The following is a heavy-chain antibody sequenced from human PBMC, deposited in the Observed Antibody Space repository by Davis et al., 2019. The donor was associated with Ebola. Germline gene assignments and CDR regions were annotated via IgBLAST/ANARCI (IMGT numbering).Heavy chain of an antibody. Sequence: PGGSLRLSCAASGFTFSTYSMHWVRQAPGKGLEWVAVISYDGSMKYFTDSVKGRFTISRDNSKNTVYLQMNSLRAEDTAVYYCAKDAATVVVLAALDYWGQGTLVTVSS. CDR2: ISYDGSMK. CDR3: AKDAATVVVLAALDY. CDR1: GFTFSTYS. V-gene: IGHV3-30*18. J-gene: IGHJ4*02. D-gene: IGHD2-15*01.